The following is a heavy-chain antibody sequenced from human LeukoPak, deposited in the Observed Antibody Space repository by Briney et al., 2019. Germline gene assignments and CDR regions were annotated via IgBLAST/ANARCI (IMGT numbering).Heavy chain of an antibody. CDR3: ARHRFLARGFDI. V-gene: IGHV4-39*01. Sequence: PSETLSLTCTVSGGSISSSSYYWGWIRQPPGKGLEWIGSIYYSGSTYYNPSLKSRVTISVDTSKNQFSLKLSSVTAADTAVDYCARHRFLARGFDIWGQGTMVTVSS. CDR1: GGSISSSSYY. D-gene: IGHD3-3*01. CDR2: IYYSGST. J-gene: IGHJ3*02.